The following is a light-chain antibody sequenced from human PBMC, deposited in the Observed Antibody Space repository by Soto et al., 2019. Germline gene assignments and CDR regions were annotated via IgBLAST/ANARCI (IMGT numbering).Light chain of an antibody. CDR1: QSISTH. Sequence: DIQMTQSPSSLSASVGDRVSITCRASQSISTHLSWYQQKPGKDPKLLIYAASSLQSWVPSRFTGSGSGTDFTLTISSLQPEDFATYYCQQSYTSWWTFGQGTKVDIK. J-gene: IGKJ1*01. CDR2: AAS. V-gene: IGKV1-39*01. CDR3: QQSYTSWWT.